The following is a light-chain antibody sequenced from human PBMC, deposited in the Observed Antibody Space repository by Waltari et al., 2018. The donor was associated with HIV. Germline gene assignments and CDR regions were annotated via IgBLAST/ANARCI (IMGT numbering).Light chain of an antibody. CDR3: ATWDASLTVV. Sequence: QSVLTQPPSVSAAPGQKVSISCSGRDSNIGNNYVSWYQQLPGTAPKLLIYDSYKRPSGIPDRFSGSKSGTAATLGIAGLQTGDEAYYYCATWDASLTVVFGGGTKLTVL. V-gene: IGLV1-51*01. CDR1: DSNIGNNY. CDR2: DSY. J-gene: IGLJ2*01.